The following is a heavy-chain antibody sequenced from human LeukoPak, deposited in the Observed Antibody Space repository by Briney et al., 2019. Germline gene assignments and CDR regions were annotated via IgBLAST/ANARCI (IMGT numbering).Heavy chain of an antibody. D-gene: IGHD3-10*01. CDR1: GFTFNNYW. CDR3: ARVTHYFASGSLAIYYFDY. J-gene: IGHJ4*02. CDR2: INYDGSST. Sequence: GGSLRLSCAASGFTFNNYWMHWVRQAPGKGLVWGSCINYDGSSTTYADSVKGRFTISTDNAKNTLYMQMNRLRAEETAVYYCARVTHYFASGSLAIYYFDYWGQGTLVTVSS. V-gene: IGHV3-74*01.